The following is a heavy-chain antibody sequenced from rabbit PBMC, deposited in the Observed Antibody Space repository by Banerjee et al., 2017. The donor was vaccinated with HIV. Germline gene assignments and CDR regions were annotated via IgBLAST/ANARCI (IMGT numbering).Heavy chain of an antibody. J-gene: IGHJ4*01. CDR3: ASSYGGNIYYVFNL. CDR1: GFDFSSNA. Sequence: QSLEESGGDLVKPGASLTLTCTASGFDFSSNAMCWVRQAPGKGLEWIACISGGSSGSAYYASSAKGRFPIPKTSLTTVNLQMTSLTDADTATYFCASSYGGNIYYVFNLWGQVTLVTVS. D-gene: IGHD8-1*01. V-gene: IGHV1S40*01. CDR2: ISGGSSGSA.